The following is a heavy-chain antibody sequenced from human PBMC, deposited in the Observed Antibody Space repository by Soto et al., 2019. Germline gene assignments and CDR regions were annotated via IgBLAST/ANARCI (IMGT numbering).Heavy chain of an antibody. Sequence: SVKVSCKASGFTFTSSAVQWVRQARGQRLEWIGWIVVGSGNTNYAQKFQERVTITRDMSTSTAYMELSSLRSEDTAVYYCAASSIVVVPASGDYYYGIDVWGQGTTVTVS. D-gene: IGHD2-2*01. CDR3: AASSIVVVPASGDYYYGIDV. V-gene: IGHV1-58*01. CDR2: IVVGSGNT. J-gene: IGHJ6*02. CDR1: GFTFTSSA.